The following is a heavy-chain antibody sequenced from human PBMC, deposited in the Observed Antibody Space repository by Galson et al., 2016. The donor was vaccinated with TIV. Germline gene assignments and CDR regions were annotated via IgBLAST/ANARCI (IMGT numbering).Heavy chain of an antibody. Sequence: SLRLSCAASGFIFDDCDMTWIRQVPGKGLEWVADTNWNGGSTGYADSVKGRFTISRDNAKNSLYLDVNSLRTEDTALYHCARVRSCGGDCYCFDYWGQGTLVTVSS. V-gene: IGHV3-20*01. CDR3: ARVRSCGGDCYCFDY. D-gene: IGHD2-21*02. CDR1: GFIFDDCD. CDR2: TNWNGGST. J-gene: IGHJ4*02.